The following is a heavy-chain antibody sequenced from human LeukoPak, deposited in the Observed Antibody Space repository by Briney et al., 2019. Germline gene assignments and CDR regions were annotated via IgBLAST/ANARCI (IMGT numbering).Heavy chain of an antibody. D-gene: IGHD2-2*01. CDR1: DGSISNRVYY. V-gene: IGHV4-39*01. CDR2: ISYTGST. Sequence: SETLSLTCTVSDGSISNRVYYWGWIRQPPGKGLEWIGSISYTGSTYYNPSLKRRVTISVDTSKNQFSLKLNSVPPADPAVYYCARHPSPSRKPAYAMDVWGQGTTVTVSS. CDR3: ARHPSPSRKPAYAMDV. J-gene: IGHJ6*02.